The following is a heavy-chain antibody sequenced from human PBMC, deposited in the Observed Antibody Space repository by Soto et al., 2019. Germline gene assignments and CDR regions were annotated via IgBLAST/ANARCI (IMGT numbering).Heavy chain of an antibody. CDR2: ISGSGGST. CDR3: ANSLSSSWYDYMDV. Sequence: GGSLRLSCAASGFTFSSYAMSWVRQAPGKGLEWVSAISGSGGSTYYADSVKGRFTISRDNSKNTLYLQMNSLRAEDTAVYHCANSLSSSWYDYMDVWGKGTTVTVSS. CDR1: GFTFSSYA. V-gene: IGHV3-23*01. D-gene: IGHD6-13*01. J-gene: IGHJ6*03.